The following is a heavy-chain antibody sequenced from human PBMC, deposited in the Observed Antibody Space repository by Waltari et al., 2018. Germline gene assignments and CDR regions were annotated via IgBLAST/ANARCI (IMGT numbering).Heavy chain of an antibody. CDR1: GFTFSSYS. V-gene: IGHV3-48*01. J-gene: IGHJ4*02. D-gene: IGHD5-12*01. Sequence: EVQLVESGGGLVQPGGSLRLSCAASGFTFSSYSMNWVRQAPGKGLEWVSYISSSSSTIYYADSVKGRFTISRDNAKNSLYLQMNSLRAEDTAVYYCARDYSLLRGYSGTGLDYWGQGTLVTVSS. CDR3: ARDYSLLRGYSGTGLDY. CDR2: ISSSSSTI.